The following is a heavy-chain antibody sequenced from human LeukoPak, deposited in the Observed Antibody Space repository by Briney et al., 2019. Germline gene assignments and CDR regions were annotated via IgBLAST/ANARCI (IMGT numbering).Heavy chain of an antibody. Sequence: SETLSLTCTVSGDSIRNNYWNWIRQPTGKGLEWIGYIYYTGSTNYNSSLRSRVTISIDTSKNQLSLNLRSVTAADTAVYYCARTLDATSSFDYWGQGTPVTVSS. CDR3: ARTLDATSSFDY. CDR2: IYYTGST. J-gene: IGHJ4*02. V-gene: IGHV4-59*01. CDR1: GDSIRNNY. D-gene: IGHD5-24*01.